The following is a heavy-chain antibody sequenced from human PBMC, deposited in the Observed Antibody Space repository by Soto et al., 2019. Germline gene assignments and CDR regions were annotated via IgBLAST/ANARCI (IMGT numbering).Heavy chain of an antibody. Sequence: PGGSMRLSCAAYKFTFSSYWMHWVRQAPGKGLVWVSRIDPDGSTTYYADSVKGRFTISRDNAKNTLYLQLNSLRAEDTAVYYWTSSGSDASAWFDPWGKGTPVTV. CDR1: KFTFSSYW. V-gene: IGHV3-74*01. CDR3: TSSGSDASAWFDP. CDR2: IDPDGSTT. D-gene: IGHD3-10*01. J-gene: IGHJ5*02.